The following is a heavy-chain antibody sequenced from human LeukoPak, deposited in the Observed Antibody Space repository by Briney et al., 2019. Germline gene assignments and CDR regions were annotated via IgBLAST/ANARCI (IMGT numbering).Heavy chain of an antibody. J-gene: IGHJ4*02. Sequence: GGSLRLSCAASGFTFSSYSMNWVRQAPGKGLEWVSSISSSSSYIYYADSVKGRFTISRDNAKNSLYLQVNSLRAEDTAVYYCAIDQAVAASKTSCFDYWGQGTLVTVSS. CDR2: ISSSSSYI. CDR3: AIDQAVAASKTSCFDY. V-gene: IGHV3-21*01. CDR1: GFTFSSYS. D-gene: IGHD6-19*01.